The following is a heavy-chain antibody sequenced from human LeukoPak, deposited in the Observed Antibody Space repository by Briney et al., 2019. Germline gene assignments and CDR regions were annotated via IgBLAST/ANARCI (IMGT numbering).Heavy chain of an antibody. J-gene: IGHJ4*02. CDR1: GGSISTSSYY. CDR3: ARAEDYDYVWGSLDY. V-gene: IGHV4-39*07. Sequence: SETLSLTCTVSGGSISTSSYYWGWIRQPPGKGLECIGSIYYSGSTYYNPSLKSRVTISVDTSKNQFSLKLSSVTAADTAVYYCARAEDYDYVWGSLDYWGQGTLVTVSS. CDR2: IYYSGST. D-gene: IGHD3-16*01.